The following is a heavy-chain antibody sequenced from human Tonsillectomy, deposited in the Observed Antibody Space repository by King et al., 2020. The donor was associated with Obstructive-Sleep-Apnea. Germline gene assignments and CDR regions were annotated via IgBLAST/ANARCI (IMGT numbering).Heavy chain of an antibody. CDR1: GGSISSGDYY. D-gene: IGHD5-12*01. Sequence: LQLQESGPGLVKPSQTLSLICTVSGGSISSGDYYWSWIRQHPGKGLEWIGYIYYSGTTYYNPSLKSRVTISEDTSKNEFSLKVNSVTAADTAVYFCARCGYGGYDFPPHFDYWGQGTLVTVPS. V-gene: IGHV4-31*03. CDR3: ARCGYGGYDFPPHFDY. CDR2: IYYSGTT. J-gene: IGHJ4*02.